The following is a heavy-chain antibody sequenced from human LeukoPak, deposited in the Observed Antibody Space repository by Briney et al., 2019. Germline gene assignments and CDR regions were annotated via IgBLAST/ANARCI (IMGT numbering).Heavy chain of an antibody. CDR1: GFTFSDYY. CDR3: ARAGKSISDWFDP. J-gene: IGHJ5*02. D-gene: IGHD2-2*02. V-gene: IGHV3-11*04. Sequence: GGSLRLSCAASGFTFSDYYMSWIRQAPGKGLEWVSYISNSGSTIYYADSVKGRFTISRDNAKSSLYLQMNSLRAEDTAVYYCARAGKSISDWFDPWGQGTLVTVSS. CDR2: ISNSGSTI.